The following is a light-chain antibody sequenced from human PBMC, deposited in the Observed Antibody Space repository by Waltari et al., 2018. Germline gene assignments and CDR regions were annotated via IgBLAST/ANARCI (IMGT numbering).Light chain of an antibody. V-gene: IGLV3-25*03. J-gene: IGLJ2*01. CDR3: QSADITGTPYWF. Sequence: SYELTQPPSVSVSPGQTARVTCSGGTLPIGDSYWYQQRPGQAPMVLIYKDTERPSWIPERFSGSRSGTTVTLTISGVQAEDEAVYYCQSADITGTPYWFFGGGTKLTVV. CDR1: TLPIGD. CDR2: KDT.